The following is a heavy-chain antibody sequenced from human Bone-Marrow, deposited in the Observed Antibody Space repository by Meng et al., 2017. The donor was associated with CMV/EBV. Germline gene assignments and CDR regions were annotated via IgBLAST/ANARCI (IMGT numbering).Heavy chain of an antibody. CDR1: GFTFSDYY. V-gene: IGHV3-23*01. D-gene: IGHD3-10*01. J-gene: IGHJ6*02. Sequence: GESLKISCAASGFTFSDYYMSWIRQAPGKGLEWVSAISGSGGSTYYADSVKGRFTISRDNSKNTLYLQMNSLRAEDTAVYYCAKVEGRGRLDYYYYGMDVWGQGTTVTVSS. CDR3: AKVEGRGRLDYYYYGMDV. CDR2: ISGSGGST.